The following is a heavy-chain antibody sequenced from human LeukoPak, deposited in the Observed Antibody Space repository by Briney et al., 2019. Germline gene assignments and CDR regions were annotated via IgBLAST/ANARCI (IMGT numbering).Heavy chain of an antibody. CDR1: GGSISSGSYY. CDR2: IYTSGST. V-gene: IGHV4-61*02. CDR3: ARVGALEYCSGGSCYSYHDAFDI. Sequence: SETLSLICTVSGGSISSGSYYWSWIRQPAVKGLEWFGRIYTSGSTNYNLSLKSRVTISVDTSKNHFSLKLSSVTAADTAVYYCARVGALEYCSGGSCYSYHDAFDIWGQGTMVTVSS. J-gene: IGHJ3*02. D-gene: IGHD2-15*01.